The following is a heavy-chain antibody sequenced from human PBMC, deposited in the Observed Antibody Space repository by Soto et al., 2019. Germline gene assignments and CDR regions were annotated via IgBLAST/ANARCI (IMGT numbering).Heavy chain of an antibody. Sequence: GGSLRLSCAASGFTFSSYAMSWVRQAPGKGLEWVSAISGSGGSTYYADSVKGRFTISRDNSKNTLYLQMNSLRAEDTAGYYCAKAWAIYNGWPTLWGQGTLVTVSS. D-gene: IGHD6-19*01. CDR3: AKAWAIYNGWPTL. V-gene: IGHV3-23*01. J-gene: IGHJ4*02. CDR2: ISGSGGST. CDR1: GFTFSSYA.